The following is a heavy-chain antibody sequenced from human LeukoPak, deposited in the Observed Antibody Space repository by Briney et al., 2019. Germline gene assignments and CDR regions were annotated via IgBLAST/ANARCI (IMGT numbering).Heavy chain of an antibody. J-gene: IGHJ3*02. D-gene: IGHD1-1*01. CDR2: ISSSGTAI. Sequence: GGSLRLSCAVSGFTFSSYEMNWVRQAPGKGLEWVSYISSSGTAIYYADSVKGRFTISRDNAKNSLYLQMNSLRAEDTTVYYCARDVEPDAFDIWGQGTMVTVSS. CDR1: GFTFSSYE. CDR3: ARDVEPDAFDI. V-gene: IGHV3-48*03.